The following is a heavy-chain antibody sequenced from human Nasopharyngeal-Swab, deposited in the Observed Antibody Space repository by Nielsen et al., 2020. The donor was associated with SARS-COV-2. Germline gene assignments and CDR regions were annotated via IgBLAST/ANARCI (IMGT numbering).Heavy chain of an antibody. CDR2: ISSSSSYI. CDR3: ARARGDLGY. J-gene: IGHJ4*02. Sequence: GTLSLTCAASGFTFSSYSMNWVRQAPGKGLEWVSSISSSSSYIYYADSVKGRFTISRDNAKNTLYLQMNSLRAEDTAVYYCARARGDLGYWGQGTLVTVSS. D-gene: IGHD5-12*01. CDR1: GFTFSSYS. V-gene: IGHV3-21*01.